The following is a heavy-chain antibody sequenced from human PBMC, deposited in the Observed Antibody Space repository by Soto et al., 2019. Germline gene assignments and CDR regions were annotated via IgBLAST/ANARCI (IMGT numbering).Heavy chain of an antibody. D-gene: IGHD5-12*01. CDR2: ISSSSSNI. CDR1: GFTFSTCS. Sequence: ESGGGLVKPGGSLRLSCAASGFTFSTCSMNWVRQAPGKGLEWVSSISSSSSNIYYADSVKGRFTISRDNAKNSLYLQMNSLRADDTAVYYCARDNGYDAATLDYWGQGTQVTVSS. V-gene: IGHV3-21*01. J-gene: IGHJ4*02. CDR3: ARDNGYDAATLDY.